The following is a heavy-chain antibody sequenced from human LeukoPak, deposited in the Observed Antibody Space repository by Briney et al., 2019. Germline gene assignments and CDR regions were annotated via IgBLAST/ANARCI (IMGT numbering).Heavy chain of an antibody. D-gene: IGHD2-8*02. Sequence: SETLSLTCAVCGGSFSDDYWSWIRQAPGKGLEWIGEVNYSGGTNYNPSLKSRVTVSVDTSNKQFSLKLTSVTVADTAVFYCARRVALGRYYFDYWGQGALVTVSS. J-gene: IGHJ4*02. CDR1: GGSFSDDY. CDR3: ARRVALGRYYFDY. CDR2: VNYSGGT. V-gene: IGHV4-34*01.